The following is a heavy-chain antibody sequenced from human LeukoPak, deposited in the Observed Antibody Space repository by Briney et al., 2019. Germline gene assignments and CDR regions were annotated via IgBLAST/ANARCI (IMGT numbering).Heavy chain of an antibody. D-gene: IGHD6-19*01. CDR2: IHTGGST. V-gene: IGHV4-4*09. CDR3: ARNRGWYVYDY. CDR1: GGSISSHL. J-gene: IGHJ4*02. Sequence: SETLSLTCTVSGGSISSHLWSWIRQPPGKGLEWIGYIHTGGSTNYNPSLKSRVTMSVDTSKNQFSLRLSSVTAADTAVYYCARNRGWYVYDYWGQGTLVTVSS.